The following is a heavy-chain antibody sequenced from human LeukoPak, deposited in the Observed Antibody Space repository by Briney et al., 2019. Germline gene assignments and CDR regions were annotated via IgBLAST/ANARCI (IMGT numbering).Heavy chain of an antibody. J-gene: IGHJ4*02. V-gene: IGHV3-11*04. CDR2: ISGSSNTI. Sequence: LSLTCTVSGGSISSGGYYWSWIRQHPGKGLEWVSYISGSSNTIYYADSAKGRFTISRDNAKNSLYLQMNSLRDEDTAVYYCARVVTTVTRGGLVFDYWGQGTLVTVSS. CDR3: ARVVTTVTRGGLVFDY. CDR1: GGSISSGGYY. D-gene: IGHD4-17*01.